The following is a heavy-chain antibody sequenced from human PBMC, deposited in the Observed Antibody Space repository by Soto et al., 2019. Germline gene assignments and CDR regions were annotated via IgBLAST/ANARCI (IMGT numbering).Heavy chain of an antibody. CDR1: GFTFSSYG. CDR3: AKDPFFDL. Sequence: QVQLEESGGGVVQPGRSLRLSCAASGFTFSSYGMHWVRQAPGKGLEWVAVISYDGSNKYYADSVKGRFTISRDNSKNTLYLQMNSLRAEDTAVYYCAKDPFFDLWGRGTLVTVSS. V-gene: IGHV3-30*18. CDR2: ISYDGSNK. J-gene: IGHJ2*01.